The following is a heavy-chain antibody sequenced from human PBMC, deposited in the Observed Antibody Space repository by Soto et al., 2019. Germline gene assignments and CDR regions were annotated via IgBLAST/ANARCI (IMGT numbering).Heavy chain of an antibody. D-gene: IGHD3-22*01. CDR2: INPTGAST. CDR3: ARNDNSGLDY. J-gene: IGHJ4*02. V-gene: IGHV1-46*01. Sequence: QVQLVQSGAEVKQPGASVKLSCKASGYTFTTYYIHWVRQAPGQGLEWMGMINPTGASTSYAQKFQGIVTMTRDTFTSTVYMELSSLRSEDTAVYYCARNDNSGLDYWGQGTLVTVSS. CDR1: GYTFTTYY.